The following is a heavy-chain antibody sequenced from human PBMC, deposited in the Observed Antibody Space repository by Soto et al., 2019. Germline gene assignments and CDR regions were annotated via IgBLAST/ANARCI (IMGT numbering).Heavy chain of an antibody. V-gene: IGHV1-69*13. Sequence: ASVKVSCTASGGTFSSYAISWVRQAPGQGLEWMGGIIPIFGTANYAQKFQGRVTITADESTSTAYMELSSLRSEDTAVYYCARGYMAIYYGMDVWGQGTTVTVSS. D-gene: IGHD1-20*01. CDR2: IIPIFGTA. CDR3: ARGYMAIYYGMDV. J-gene: IGHJ6*02. CDR1: GGTFSSYA.